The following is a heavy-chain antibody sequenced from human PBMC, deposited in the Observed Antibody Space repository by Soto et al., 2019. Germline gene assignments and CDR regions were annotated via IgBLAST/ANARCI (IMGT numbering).Heavy chain of an antibody. CDR1: GFTFGSYW. J-gene: IGHJ4*02. Sequence: EGQLVESGGGLVQPGGSLRLSCAASGFTFGSYWMHWVRQAPGKGLVWVSRISPDGTSTSNADSVKGRFTISRDNTKNTLHLQMDSLRVEDTAVYYCARDGGGLAHWGQGTLVTVSS. D-gene: IGHD3-16*01. CDR3: ARDGGGLAH. CDR2: ISPDGTST. V-gene: IGHV3-74*01.